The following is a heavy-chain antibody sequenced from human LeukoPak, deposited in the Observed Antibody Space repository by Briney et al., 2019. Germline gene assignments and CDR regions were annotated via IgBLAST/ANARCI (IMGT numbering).Heavy chain of an antibody. CDR2: IIPILGIA. J-gene: IGHJ4*02. CDR3: ARGRDYVWGSYRY. D-gene: IGHD3-16*02. CDR1: GGTFSSYA. Sequence: GASVKVSCKASGGTFSSYAISWVRQAPGQGLEWMGRIIPILGIANYAQKFQGRVTITADKSTSTAYMELSSLRSEDTAVYYCARGRDYVWGSYRYWGQGTLVTVSS. V-gene: IGHV1-69*04.